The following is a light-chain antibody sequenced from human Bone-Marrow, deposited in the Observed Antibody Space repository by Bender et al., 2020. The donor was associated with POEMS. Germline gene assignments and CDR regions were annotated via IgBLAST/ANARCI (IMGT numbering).Light chain of an antibody. J-gene: IGLJ1*01. CDR3: CSYAGSRTYI. V-gene: IGLV2-14*01. CDR2: DVT. Sequence: QSALTQPASVSGSPGQSITISCTGTSSDVGAYNYVSWYQQYPGKAPRLMIYDVTNRPSGISNRFSGSKSGNTASLTISGLQAEDEADYYCCSYAGSRTYIFGSGTKVTVL. CDR1: SSDVGAYNY.